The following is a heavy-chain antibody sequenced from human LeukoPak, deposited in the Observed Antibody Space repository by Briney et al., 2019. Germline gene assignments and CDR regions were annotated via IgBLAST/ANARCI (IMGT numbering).Heavy chain of an antibody. J-gene: IGHJ6*02. CDR2: IYTSGST. CDR1: GGSISGGSYY. CDR3: ARGTFYCSSTSCYRGIYYYYGMDV. Sequence: SETLSLTCTVSGGSISGGSYYWSWIRQPAGKGLEWIGRIYTSGSTNYNPSLKSRVTISVDTSKNQFSLKLSSVTAADTAVYYCARGTFYCSSTSCYRGIYYYYGMDVWGQGTTVTVSS. V-gene: IGHV4-61*02. D-gene: IGHD2-2*01.